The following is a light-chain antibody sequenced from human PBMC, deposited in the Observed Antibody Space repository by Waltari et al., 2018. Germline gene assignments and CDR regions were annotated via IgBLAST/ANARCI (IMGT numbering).Light chain of an antibody. V-gene: IGLV2-23*02. CDR2: EVT. J-gene: IGLJ1*01. Sequence: QSGLTQPASVSGSPGQSITISCTGTSSDVGNYNLVSWYQQYPGNAPKLMVYEVTKRTSGVSDRFSGSKSGNTASLTIYVLQSEDEADYYCCSYAGLGIYVFGTGTKVTVL. CDR1: SSDVGNYNL. CDR3: CSYAGLGIYV.